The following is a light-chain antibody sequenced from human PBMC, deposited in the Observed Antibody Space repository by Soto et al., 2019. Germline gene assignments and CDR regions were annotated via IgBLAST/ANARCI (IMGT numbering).Light chain of an antibody. Sequence: QSVLTQPPSASGTPGQRVTISCSGSSSNIGTNTVNWYRQLPGTAPQLLIYSNNQRPSGVSDRFSGSKSGTSASLAISGLQSEDETDYYCAAWDDSMSGPVFGGGTQLTVL. CDR2: SNN. CDR1: SSNIGTNT. V-gene: IGLV1-44*01. J-gene: IGLJ2*01. CDR3: AAWDDSMSGPV.